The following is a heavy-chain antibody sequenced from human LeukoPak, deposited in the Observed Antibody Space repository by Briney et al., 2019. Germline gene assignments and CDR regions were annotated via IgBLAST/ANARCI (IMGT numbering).Heavy chain of an antibody. CDR3: ARPGDSPLDY. V-gene: IGHV3-74*01. D-gene: IGHD1-14*01. CDR2: INCDGCST. CDR1: GFTFSSYW. Sequence: GGSLRLSCAASGFTFSSYWMHWLRQAPGKGLAWVSRINCDGCSTNYVDSVKGRLTISRDNDKNTLYLQMNSLSAGARDVYYFARPGDSPLDYGGQGTLVTVSS. J-gene: IGHJ4*02.